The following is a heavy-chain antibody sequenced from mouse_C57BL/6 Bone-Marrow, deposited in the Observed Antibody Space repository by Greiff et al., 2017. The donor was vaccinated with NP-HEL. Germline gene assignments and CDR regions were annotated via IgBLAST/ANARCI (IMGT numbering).Heavy chain of an antibody. CDR2: ISSGGSYT. D-gene: IGHD1-1*01. V-gene: IGHV5-6*01. CDR1: GFTFSSYG. CDR3: ARQGELSTTVVAHWYFDV. J-gene: IGHJ1*03. Sequence: EVQLVESGGDLVKPGGSLKLSCAASGFTFSSYGMSWVRQTPDKRLEWVATISSGGSYTYYLDSVKGRFTISRDNAKNTLYLQMSSLKSEDTAMYYCARQGELSTTVVAHWYFDVWGTGTTVTVSS.